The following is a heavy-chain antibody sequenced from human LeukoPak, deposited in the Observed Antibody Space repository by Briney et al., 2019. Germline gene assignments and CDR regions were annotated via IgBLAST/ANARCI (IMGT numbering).Heavy chain of an antibody. CDR3: ARERYEPAGFDP. V-gene: IGHV4-34*01. Sequence: PSETLSLTCAVYGGSFSGYYWSWIRQPPGKGLEWIGEINHSGSTNYNPSLKSRVTISVDTSKNQFSLKLSSVTAADTAVYYCARERYEPAGFDPWGQGTLVTVSS. CDR1: GGSFSGYY. D-gene: IGHD2-2*01. CDR2: INHSGST. J-gene: IGHJ5*02.